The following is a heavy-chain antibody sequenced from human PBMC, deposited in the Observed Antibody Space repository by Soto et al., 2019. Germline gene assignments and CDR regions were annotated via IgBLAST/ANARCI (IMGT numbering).Heavy chain of an antibody. D-gene: IGHD6-25*01. Sequence: QVQLQESGPGLVKPSETLSLTCTVSGVSISSSYWSWIRQPPGKGLEWTGYIYHSGSTNYNPSLKSRVTISVDTSKNQFSLKLSSVTAADTAVYYCARLGSIAADDFDYWGQGTLVTVSS. J-gene: IGHJ4*02. V-gene: IGHV4-59*08. CDR1: GVSISSSY. CDR3: ARLGSIAADDFDY. CDR2: IYHSGST.